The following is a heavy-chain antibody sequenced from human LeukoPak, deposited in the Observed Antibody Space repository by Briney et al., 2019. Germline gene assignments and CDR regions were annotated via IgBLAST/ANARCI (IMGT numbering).Heavy chain of an antibody. Sequence: GGSLRLSCAASGFTFSSHGMHWVRQAPGKGLEWVAFIRYDGSNKYYADSVKGRLTISRDNSKNTLYLQMNSLRAEDTAVYYCAKIRPMVRGVPTYYYYMDVWGKGTTVTISS. V-gene: IGHV3-30*02. J-gene: IGHJ6*03. CDR3: AKIRPMVRGVPTYYYYMDV. CDR2: IRYDGSNK. D-gene: IGHD3-10*01. CDR1: GFTFSSHG.